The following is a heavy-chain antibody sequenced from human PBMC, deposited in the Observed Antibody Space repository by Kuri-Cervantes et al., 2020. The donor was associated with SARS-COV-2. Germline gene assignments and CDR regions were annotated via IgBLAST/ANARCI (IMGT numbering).Heavy chain of an antibody. D-gene: IGHD5-24*01. Sequence: GESLKISCKGSGYSFTSYWISWVRQMPGKGLEWVGRIDPSDSYTNYSPSFQGHVTIPADKSISTAYLQWSSLKASDTAMYYCARPGRDGYNYFAFDIWGQGTMVTVSS. CDR2: IDPSDSYT. J-gene: IGHJ3*02. CDR3: ARPGRDGYNYFAFDI. V-gene: IGHV5-10-1*01. CDR1: GYSFTSYW.